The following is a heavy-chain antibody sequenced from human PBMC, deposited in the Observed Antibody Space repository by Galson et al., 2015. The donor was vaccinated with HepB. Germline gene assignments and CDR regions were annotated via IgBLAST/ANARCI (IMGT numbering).Heavy chain of an antibody. V-gene: IGHV3-30-3*01. J-gene: IGHJ4*02. Sequence: SLRLSCAASGFTFSSYAMHWVRQAPGKGLEWVAVISYDGSNKYYADSVKGRFTISKDNSKNTLYLQMNSLRAEDTAVYYCARDWDYYHSSGYDYWGRGTLVTVSS. CDR1: GFTFSSYA. D-gene: IGHD3-22*01. CDR3: ARDWDYYHSSGYDY. CDR2: ISYDGSNK.